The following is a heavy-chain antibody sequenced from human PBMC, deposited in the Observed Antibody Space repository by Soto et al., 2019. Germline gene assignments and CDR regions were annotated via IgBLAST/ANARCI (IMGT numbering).Heavy chain of an antibody. V-gene: IGHV4-38-2*02. CDR1: GYSISSGYY. J-gene: IGHJ4*02. D-gene: IGHD4-17*01. CDR3: AREGPTTGNDY. Sequence: SETLSLTCAVSGYSISSGYYWGWIRQPPGKGLEWIGSIYHSGSTYYNPSLKSRVTISVDTSKNQFSLKLSSVTAADTAVYYCAREGPTTGNDYWGQGTLVTVS. CDR2: IYHSGST.